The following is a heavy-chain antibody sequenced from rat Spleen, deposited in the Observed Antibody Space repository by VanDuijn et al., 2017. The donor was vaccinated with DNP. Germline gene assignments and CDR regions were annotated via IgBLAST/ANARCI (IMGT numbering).Heavy chain of an antibody. CDR2: ISTSGVTT. CDR3: ATADF. Sequence: EVQLVESGGGLVQPGRSLKVSCAVSGFTFSNYDMAWVRQAPTKGLEWVATISTSGVTTFYRDSVKGRFIVSRDNAKSTLNLHMDSLRSEDTATYYCATADFWGQGLMVTVSS. CDR1: GFTFSNYD. J-gene: IGHJ2*01. V-gene: IGHV5-25*01.